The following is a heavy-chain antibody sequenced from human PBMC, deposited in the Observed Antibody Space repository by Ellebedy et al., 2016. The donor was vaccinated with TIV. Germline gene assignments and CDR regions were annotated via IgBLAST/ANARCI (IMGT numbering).Heavy chain of an antibody. CDR1: GGAFSSYT. D-gene: IGHD3-22*01. CDR3: ARDSSGYYYTVGAFDI. V-gene: IGHV1-69*13. Sequence: AASVKVSCKASGGAFSSYTISWVQHAPGQGIEWMGGIIPIFATANYDQKFQGRVTITADESTSTASMELSSLRSEDTAVYYCARDSSGYYYTVGAFDIWGQGTMVTVSS. CDR2: IIPIFATA. J-gene: IGHJ3*02.